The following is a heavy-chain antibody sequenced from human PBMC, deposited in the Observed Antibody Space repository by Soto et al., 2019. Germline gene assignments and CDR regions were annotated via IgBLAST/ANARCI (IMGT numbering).Heavy chain of an antibody. V-gene: IGHV4-59*13. CDR2: IYYSGNT. J-gene: IGHJ6*02. Sequence: QAPLRESGPGLVKPSETLSLTCTVSGDSMSPFYWNWIRQSPVKGLEWIGYIYYSGNTNYNPSLKSRVAISVDTSKNQFYLKLSAVTAADTAVYYCAGGVYDYWSGYYAGSGLDVWGQGTTVIVSS. D-gene: IGHD3-3*01. CDR1: GDSMSPFY. CDR3: AGGVYDYWSGYYAGSGLDV.